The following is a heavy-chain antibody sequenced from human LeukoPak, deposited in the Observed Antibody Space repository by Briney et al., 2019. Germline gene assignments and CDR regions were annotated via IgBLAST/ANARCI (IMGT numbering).Heavy chain of an antibody. Sequence: KPSETLSLTCAVYGGSFSGYYWSWIRQPPGKGLEWIGEINHSGSTNYNPSLKSRVTISVDTSKNQFSLKLSSVTAADTAVYYCARGLTLAVAGFDPWGQGTLVTVSS. V-gene: IGHV4-34*01. J-gene: IGHJ5*02. CDR1: GGSFSGYY. CDR3: ARGLTLAVAGFDP. CDR2: INHSGST. D-gene: IGHD6-19*01.